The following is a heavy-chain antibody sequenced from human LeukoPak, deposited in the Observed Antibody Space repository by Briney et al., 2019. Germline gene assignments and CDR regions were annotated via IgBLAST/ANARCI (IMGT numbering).Heavy chain of an antibody. CDR3: ARVEADGYNGNY. J-gene: IGHJ4*02. CDR1: GFTFSSYS. CDR2: ISSSSSYI. Sequence: PGGSLRLSCAASGFTFSSYSMNWVRQAPGKGLEWVSSISSSSSYIYYADSVKGRFTISRDNAKNSLYLQMNSLRAEDAAVYYCARVEADGYNGNYWGQGTLVTVSS. V-gene: IGHV3-21*01. D-gene: IGHD5-24*01.